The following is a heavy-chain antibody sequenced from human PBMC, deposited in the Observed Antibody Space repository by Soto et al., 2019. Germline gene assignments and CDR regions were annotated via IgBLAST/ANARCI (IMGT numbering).Heavy chain of an antibody. CDR1: GFTFSNYA. V-gene: IGHV3-23*01. D-gene: IGHD3-22*01. CDR3: AKDKYYD. Sequence: EVQLLECGGGLVQPGGSLRLSCAASGFTFSNYAMNWVRQAPGKGLEWVSSITSDGSTYYADSVKGRFSTSRDNSKNSLFLQVNSLRVEDTAVYYCAKDKYYDWGQRTLVTVSS. CDR2: ITSDGST. J-gene: IGHJ1*01.